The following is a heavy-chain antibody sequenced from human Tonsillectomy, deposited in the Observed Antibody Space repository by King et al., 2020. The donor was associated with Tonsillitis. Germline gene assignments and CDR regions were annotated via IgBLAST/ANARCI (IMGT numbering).Heavy chain of an antibody. V-gene: IGHV4-34*01. D-gene: IGHD6-13*01. CDR2: INHSGST. CDR1: GGSFSGYY. Sequence: VQLQQWGAGLLKPSETLSLTCAVYGGSFSGYYWSWIRQPPGKGLEWIVEINHSGSTNYNPSLKSRVTISVDTSKNQFSLKLSYVTAADTAVYYCAMSIAAAGTDGRVLVYFKHWGQGTLVTVSS. J-gene: IGHJ1*01. CDR3: AMSIAAAGTDGRVLVYFKH.